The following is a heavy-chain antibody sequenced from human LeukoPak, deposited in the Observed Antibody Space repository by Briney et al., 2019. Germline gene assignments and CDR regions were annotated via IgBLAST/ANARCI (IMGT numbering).Heavy chain of an antibody. J-gene: IGHJ4*02. CDR2: ISGSGGST. D-gene: IGHD6-13*01. CDR1: GFTFSSYA. CDR3: AKDRPTVYSSSWLHFLDY. V-gene: IGHV3-23*01. Sequence: GGSLRLSCAASGFTFSSYAMNWVRQALEKGLEWVSGISGSGGSTYVADSVKGRFTVSRDNSKNTLYLQMNSLRADDTAVYYCAKDRPTVYSSSWLHFLDYWGQGTLVTVSS.